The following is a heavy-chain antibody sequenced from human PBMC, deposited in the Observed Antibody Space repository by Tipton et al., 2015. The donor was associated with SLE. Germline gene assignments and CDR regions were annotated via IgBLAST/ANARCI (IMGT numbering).Heavy chain of an antibody. V-gene: IGHV3-21*04. J-gene: IGHJ5*02. CDR1: GFRFSSYS. Sequence: VQLVQSGGDLVKPGGSLRIYCAASGFRFSSYSMNWVRQAPGKGLEWVSSISSSSTYMNYADSVRGRFTISRDNGKNSLYLQMNSLRPEDTALYYCVKDIDDSGSFRDGRGFDPWGQGSLVTVSS. D-gene: IGHD1-26*01. CDR2: ISSSSTYM. CDR3: VKDIDDSGSFRDGRGFDP.